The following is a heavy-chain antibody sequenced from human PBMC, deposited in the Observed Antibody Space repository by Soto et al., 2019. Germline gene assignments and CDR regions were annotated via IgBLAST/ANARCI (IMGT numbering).Heavy chain of an antibody. CDR3: ARVHVMVVAGSTFDY. D-gene: IGHD6-19*01. Sequence: SETLSLTCAVSGYSLSSGSYWGWIRQPPGKGPEWIASIYHGGTTFYNPSLKSRVTLSVDTSKNHYSLKLRSVTAADTAVYYCARVHVMVVAGSTFDYWGPGILVT. J-gene: IGHJ4*01. V-gene: IGHV4-38-2*01. CDR2: IYHGGTT. CDR1: GYSLSSGSY.